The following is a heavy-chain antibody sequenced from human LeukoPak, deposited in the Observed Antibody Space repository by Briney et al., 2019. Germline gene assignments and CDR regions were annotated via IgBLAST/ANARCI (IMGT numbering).Heavy chain of an antibody. CDR3: ARLFWGSYRAFDY. J-gene: IGHJ4*02. D-gene: IGHD3-16*02. V-gene: IGHV4-59*01. Sequence: PSETLSLTCTVSGDSINNYYWSWIRQPPGKGLEWLGYIYNTGSTTYNPSLKSRVTLSVDTSKNRFSLNVRSVTAADTAVYYCARLFWGSYRAFDYWGQGTLVTVSS. CDR2: IYNTGST. CDR1: GDSINNYY.